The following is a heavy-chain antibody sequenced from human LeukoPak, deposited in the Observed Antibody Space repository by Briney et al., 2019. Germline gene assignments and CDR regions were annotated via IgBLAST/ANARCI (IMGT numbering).Heavy chain of an antibody. J-gene: IGHJ4*02. CDR2: IRYDGSNK. CDR1: GFTFSTYG. V-gene: IGHV3-30*02. CDR3: AMVDGYNVGY. D-gene: IGHD5-24*01. Sequence: GGSLRLSCAASGFTFSTYGMHWVRQAPGKGLEWVAFIRYDGSNKHYADSVKGRFTISRDNSKNTLYLQMNSLRAEDTAVYYCAMVDGYNVGYWGQGTLVTVSS.